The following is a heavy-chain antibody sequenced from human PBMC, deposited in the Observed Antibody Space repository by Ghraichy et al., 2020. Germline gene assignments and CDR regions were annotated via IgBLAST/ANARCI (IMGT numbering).Heavy chain of an antibody. CDR2: ISGSGGST. V-gene: IGHV3-23*01. J-gene: IGHJ3*01. CDR3: ARSERYYHVFDV. CDR1: GFTFSSYA. D-gene: IGHD3-10*01. Sequence: GESLNISCAASGFTFSSYAMSWVRQAPGKGLEWVSAISGSGGSTYYADSVKGRFTISRDNSKSTVFLQLNNLRAEDTALYYCARSERYYHVFDVWGQGTMVTVSS.